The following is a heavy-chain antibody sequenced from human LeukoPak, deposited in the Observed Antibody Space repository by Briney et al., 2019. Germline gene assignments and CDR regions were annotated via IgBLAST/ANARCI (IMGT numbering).Heavy chain of an antibody. CDR1: GYTFTSYG. J-gene: IGHJ6*03. Sequence: ASVKVSCKASGYTFTSYGISWVRQAPGQGLEWMGWISAYNGNTNYAQKFQGRVTMTRNTSISTAYMELSSLRSEDTAVYYCARGVVPAAMNYYMDVWGKGTTVTISS. D-gene: IGHD2-2*01. V-gene: IGHV1-18*01. CDR2: ISAYNGNT. CDR3: ARGVVPAAMNYYMDV.